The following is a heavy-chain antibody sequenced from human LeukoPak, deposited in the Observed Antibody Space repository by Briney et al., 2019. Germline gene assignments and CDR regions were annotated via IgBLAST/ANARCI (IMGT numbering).Heavy chain of an antibody. J-gene: IGHJ4*02. CDR3: ARGRWVAARSPFDY. CDR2: VYYSGST. Sequence: PSETLSLTCTVSGGSISSYYWSWIRQPPGKGLEWIGYVYYSGSTNYNPSLKSRVTLLVDTSKNQFSLSLSSVTAADTAVYYCARGRWVAARSPFDYWGQGTLVTVSS. D-gene: IGHD6-6*01. V-gene: IGHV4-59*01. CDR1: GGSISSYY.